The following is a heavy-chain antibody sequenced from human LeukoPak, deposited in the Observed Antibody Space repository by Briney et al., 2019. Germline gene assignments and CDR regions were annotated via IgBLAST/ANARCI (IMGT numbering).Heavy chain of an antibody. CDR2: INAGNGNT. D-gene: IGHD3-10*01. CDR1: GYTFTSYA. CDR3: ARSRPMVRGVLSPLDY. V-gene: IGHV1-3*01. J-gene: IGHJ4*02. Sequence: GASVKVSCKASGYTFTSYAMHWVRQAPGQRLEWMGWINAGNGNTKYSQKFQGRVTITRDTSASTAYMELSSLRSEDTAVYYCARSRPMVRGVLSPLDYWGQGTLVTVSS.